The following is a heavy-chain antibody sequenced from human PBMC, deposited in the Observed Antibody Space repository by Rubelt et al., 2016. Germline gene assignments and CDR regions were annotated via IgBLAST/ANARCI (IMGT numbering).Heavy chain of an antibody. CDR1: GFTFSDYW. D-gene: IGHD5-12*01. CDR2: LNGDGSTT. Sequence: EVQLVESGGGLVQPGGSLRLSCAASGFTFSDYWMHWVRQAPGKGLVWVSRLNGDGSTTTYTDSVKGRFTISRDNAKNTLYLQMNSLRVGDTAMYYCVRESTSLATYGMDVWGQGTTVTVSS. J-gene: IGHJ6*02. V-gene: IGHV3-74*01. CDR3: VRESTSLATYGMDV.